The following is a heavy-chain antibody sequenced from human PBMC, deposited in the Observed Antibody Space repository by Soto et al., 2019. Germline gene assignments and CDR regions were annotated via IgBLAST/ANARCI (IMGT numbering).Heavy chain of an antibody. V-gene: IGHV3-30*18. CDR1: GFTFSSYG. CDR3: AKGDLGGYDYNFDY. D-gene: IGHD5-12*01. Sequence: GGSLRLSCAASGFTFSSYGMHWVRQAPGKGLEWVAVISYDGSNKYYADSVKGRFTISRDNSKNTLYLQMNSLRAEDTVVYYCAKGDLGGYDYNFDYWGQGTLVPVSS. J-gene: IGHJ4*02. CDR2: ISYDGSNK.